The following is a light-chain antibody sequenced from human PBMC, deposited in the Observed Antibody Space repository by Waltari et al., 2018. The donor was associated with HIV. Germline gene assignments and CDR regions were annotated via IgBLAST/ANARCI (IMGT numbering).Light chain of an antibody. J-gene: IGLJ2*01. CDR3: QAWDSSTVV. V-gene: IGLV3-1*01. CDR1: KLGDKY. Sequence: SFELTQPPSVSVSPGQTASITCPGDKLGDKYVCWYQQKPGQSPVLVIYQDSKRPSGIPERFSGSNSENTATLTISGTQAMDEADYYCQAWDSSTVVFGGGTKLTVL. CDR2: QDS.